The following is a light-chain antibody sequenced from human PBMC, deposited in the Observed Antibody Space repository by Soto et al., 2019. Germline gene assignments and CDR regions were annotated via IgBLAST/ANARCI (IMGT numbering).Light chain of an antibody. CDR3: QQLNSYPRT. CDR1: QGISSY. V-gene: IGKV1-9*01. J-gene: IGKJ3*01. Sequence: DIQLTQSPSFLSASVGDRVTITCRASQGISSYLAWYQQKPGKAPKLLIYAASTLQSGVPSRFSGSGSGTEFTLTISSLQPEDFATYYCQQLNSYPRTFGPGTTVDIK. CDR2: AAS.